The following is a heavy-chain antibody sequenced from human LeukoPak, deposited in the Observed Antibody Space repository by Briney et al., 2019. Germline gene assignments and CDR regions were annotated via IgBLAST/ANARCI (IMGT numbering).Heavy chain of an antibody. D-gene: IGHD6-13*01. Sequence: GGSLRLSCAASGFTFSSYSMNWVRQAPGKGLEWVSVISGSGGSTYYADSVKGRFTISRDNSKNTLYLQMNSLRAEDTAVYYCAKGEAAAGTSSWFDPWGQGTLVTVSS. CDR2: ISGSGGST. J-gene: IGHJ5*02. CDR1: GFTFSSYS. CDR3: AKGEAAAGTSSWFDP. V-gene: IGHV3-23*01.